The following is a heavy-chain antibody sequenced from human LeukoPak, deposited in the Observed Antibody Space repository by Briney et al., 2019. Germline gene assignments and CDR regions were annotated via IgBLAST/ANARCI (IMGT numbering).Heavy chain of an antibody. J-gene: IGHJ4*02. CDR3: AHDTGMGTR. D-gene: IGHD5-18*01. Sequence: SGPTLVNPTQTLTVTCTVSGFSLSTGGVGGGWIRQPPGKALEWLAVIYWDDDKRYSPSLKSRLTITKDTSKNQVVLTMTNMDPVDTATYYCAHDTGMGTRWGQGTLVTVSS. V-gene: IGHV2-5*02. CDR1: GFSLSTGGVG. CDR2: IYWDDDK.